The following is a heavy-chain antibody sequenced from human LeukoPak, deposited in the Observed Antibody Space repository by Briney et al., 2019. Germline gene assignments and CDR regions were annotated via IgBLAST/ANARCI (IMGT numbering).Heavy chain of an antibody. Sequence: SETLSLTCTVSGGSISSYYWSWIRQPPGKGLEWIGYIYYSGGTNYNPPLKSRVTISVDTSKNQFSLKLSSVTAADTAVYYCARAGCSSTSCYGRYGYYYYMDVWGKGTTVTVSS. CDR3: ARAGCSSTSCYGRYGYYYYMDV. J-gene: IGHJ6*03. CDR2: IYYSGGT. V-gene: IGHV4-59*01. CDR1: GGSISSYY. D-gene: IGHD2-2*01.